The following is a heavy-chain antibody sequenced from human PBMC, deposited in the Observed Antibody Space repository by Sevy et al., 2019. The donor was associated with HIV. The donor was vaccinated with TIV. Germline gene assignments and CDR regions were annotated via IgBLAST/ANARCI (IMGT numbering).Heavy chain of an antibody. CDR1: GYSFTNYA. V-gene: IGHV1-3*04. Sequence: ASVKVSCKASGYSFTNYAIHWVRQAPGQGLEWMGWIKTDNGNTKCSQRFQGRVTITRDTSATTAYMEMGSLRYDDTALYFCARGKGGIFGVVVGQFDSWGQGTLVTVSS. D-gene: IGHD3-3*01. CDR3: ARGKGGIFGVVVGQFDS. J-gene: IGHJ4*02. CDR2: IKTDNGNT.